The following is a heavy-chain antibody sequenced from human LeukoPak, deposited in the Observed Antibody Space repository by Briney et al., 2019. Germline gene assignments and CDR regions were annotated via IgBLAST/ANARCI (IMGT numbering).Heavy chain of an antibody. J-gene: IGHJ4*02. D-gene: IGHD2-2*01. CDR1: GFSFNTYG. CDR3: AKANGYSTSGLYFDY. Sequence: GGSLRLSCAASGFSFNTYGMTWVRQAPGKGLEWVSSITRSGDTTYYADSVKGRFTISRDNSKNTLYLQMSSLRAEDTAIYYCAKANGYSTSGLYFDYWGQGTLVTVSS. V-gene: IGHV3-23*01. CDR2: ITRSGDTT.